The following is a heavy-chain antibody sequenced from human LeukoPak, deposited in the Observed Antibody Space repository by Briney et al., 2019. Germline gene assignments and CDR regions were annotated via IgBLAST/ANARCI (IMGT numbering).Heavy chain of an antibody. CDR3: AFPLTVTTLGSAFDI. V-gene: IGHV1-18*01. D-gene: IGHD4-17*01. Sequence: ASVKVSCKASGYTFTSYAMNWVRQAPGQGLEWMGWISAYNGNTNYAQKFQGRVTITADKSTSTAYMELSSLRSEDTAVYYCAFPLTVTTLGSAFDIWGQGTMVTVSS. J-gene: IGHJ3*02. CDR2: ISAYNGNT. CDR1: GYTFTSYA.